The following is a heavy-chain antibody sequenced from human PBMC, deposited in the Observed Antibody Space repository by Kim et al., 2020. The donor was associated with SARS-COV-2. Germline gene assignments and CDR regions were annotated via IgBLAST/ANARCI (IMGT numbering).Heavy chain of an antibody. D-gene: IGHD3-10*01. CDR3: VTEDRGRSYYGHYGMDV. V-gene: IGHV1-24*01. J-gene: IGHJ6*02. CDR2: FDPEDGET. CDR1: GYTLTELS. Sequence: ASVKVSCKVSGYTLTELSMHWVRQAPGKGLEWMGGFDPEDGETIYAQKFQGRVTMTEDTSTDTAYMELSSLRSEDTAVYYCVTEDRGRSYYGHYGMDVWGQGTTVTVSS.